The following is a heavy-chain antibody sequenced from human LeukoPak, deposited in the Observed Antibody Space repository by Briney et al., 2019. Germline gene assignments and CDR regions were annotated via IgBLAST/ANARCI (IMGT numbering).Heavy chain of an antibody. CDR2: INPRGGST. Sequence: ASVKVSCKASGYIFTNYFMHWLRQAPGQGPEWMGIINPRGGSTDYAQKFQGRVTMTSDTSTSTVYMELKSLRSEDTAVYFCARVGTTGATADNWGQGTLVTVSS. V-gene: IGHV1-46*01. D-gene: IGHD1/OR15-1a*01. CDR1: GYIFTNYF. J-gene: IGHJ4*02. CDR3: ARVGTTGATADN.